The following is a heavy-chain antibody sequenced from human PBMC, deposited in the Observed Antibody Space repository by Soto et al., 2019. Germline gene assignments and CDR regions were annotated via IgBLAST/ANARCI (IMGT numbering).Heavy chain of an antibody. CDR3: ARDRTPWAGSGELSP. D-gene: IGHD3-10*01. Sequence: EVQLVESGGGLVQPGGSLRLSCAASGFTVSSNYMSWVRQAPGKGLEWVSDIYSGGSTYYADSVKGRFTISRDNSKNTLYLQMNRLRAEDTAVYYCARDRTPWAGSGELSPWGQGTLVTVSS. CDR2: IYSGGST. V-gene: IGHV3-66*01. J-gene: IGHJ5*02. CDR1: GFTVSSNY.